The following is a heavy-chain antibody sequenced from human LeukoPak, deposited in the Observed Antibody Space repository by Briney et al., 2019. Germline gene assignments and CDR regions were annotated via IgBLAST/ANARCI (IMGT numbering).Heavy chain of an antibody. CDR3: ARDRYCSSTNCYRDFDY. CDR1: GFTLSSYE. CDR2: ISSSGSTI. V-gene: IGHV3-48*03. Sequence: GGSLRLSCAASGFTLSSYEMNWVRQAPGKGLEWVSYISSSGSTIYYADSVKGRFTISRDNAKNSLYLQMNSLRAEDTAVYYCARDRYCSSTNCYRDFDYWGQGTLVTVSS. D-gene: IGHD2-2*01. J-gene: IGHJ4*02.